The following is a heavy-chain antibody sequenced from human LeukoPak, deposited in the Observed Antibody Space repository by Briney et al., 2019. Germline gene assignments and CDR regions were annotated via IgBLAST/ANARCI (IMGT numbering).Heavy chain of an antibody. CDR3: GRQGYTGSHYFIDF. Sequence: SESLSLTCTVSSGSISSYHWGWVRQPPGKGLEWIGRIYTTGTTHYNPSLKSRLTMSVDTSTNQFSLNLTSVTAADTAVYYCGRQGYTGSHYFIDFWSQGTLVAVS. V-gene: IGHV4-4*07. CDR1: SGSISSYH. CDR2: IYTTGTT. D-gene: IGHD1-26*01. J-gene: IGHJ4*02.